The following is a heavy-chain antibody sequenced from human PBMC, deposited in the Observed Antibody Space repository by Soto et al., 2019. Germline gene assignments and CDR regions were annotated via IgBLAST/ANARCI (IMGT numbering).Heavy chain of an antibody. CDR2: IDWSDDK. V-gene: IGHV2-70*01. Sequence: SGPTLVNPTQTLILTCTFSGFSLTNTGMCVSWICQAPGKAPEWLALIDWSDDKYYTTSLRSRLTISKDSSRNQVVLTMTNMDPEDTATYYCARVTAAGIFYYYGMDVWGQGTTVTVSS. CDR3: ARVTAAGIFYYYGMDV. CDR1: GFSLTNTGMC. J-gene: IGHJ6*02. D-gene: IGHD6-13*01.